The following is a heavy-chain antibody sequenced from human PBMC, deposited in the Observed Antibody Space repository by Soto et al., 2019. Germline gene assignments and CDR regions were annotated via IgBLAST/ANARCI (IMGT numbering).Heavy chain of an antibody. CDR2: IYYSGTT. V-gene: IGHV4-30-2*01. Sequence: SETLSLTCTVSNGSVSSGTYSWSWVRQPPGKGLEWIEYIYYSGTTYYTPSLKSRLTMSMDRANDHFSLNLTSVTAADTAVYFCARGHYYYGMDVWGQGITVTVSS. CDR1: NGSVSSGTYS. J-gene: IGHJ6*02. CDR3: ARGHYYYGMDV.